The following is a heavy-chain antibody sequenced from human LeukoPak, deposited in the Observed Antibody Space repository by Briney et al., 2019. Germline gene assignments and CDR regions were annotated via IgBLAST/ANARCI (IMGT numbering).Heavy chain of an antibody. J-gene: IGHJ4*02. D-gene: IGHD5-24*01. Sequence: GGSLRLSCAASGFPFSDYGMNWVRQAPGKGLEWLSHSSSAAGKIYYAGSVAGRFTISRDNAKNSLYLQMNSLRAEDTAVYYCVREWLSWGQGTLVTVSS. V-gene: IGHV3-48*01. CDR3: VREWLS. CDR1: GFPFSDYG. CDR2: SSSAAGKI.